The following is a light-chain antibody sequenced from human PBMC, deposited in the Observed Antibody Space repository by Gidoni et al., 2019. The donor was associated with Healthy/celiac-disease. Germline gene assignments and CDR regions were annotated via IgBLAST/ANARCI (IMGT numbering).Light chain of an antibody. J-gene: IGLJ1*01. CDR2: SNN. CDR1: SSNIVSNT. Sequence: QSVLTQPPSASGTPGQRVTISCSGSSSNIVSNTVNWYQQLPGTAPKLPIYSNNQRPSGVPDRVSGSKSGTSASLAISGLQSEDEADYYCAAWDDSLNGRYVFGTGTKVTVL. V-gene: IGLV1-44*01. CDR3: AAWDDSLNGRYV.